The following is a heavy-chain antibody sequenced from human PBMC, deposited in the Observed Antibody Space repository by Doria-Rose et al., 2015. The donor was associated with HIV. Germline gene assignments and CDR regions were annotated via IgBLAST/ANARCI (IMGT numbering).Heavy chain of an antibody. CDR3: ARIKSSRWYHKYYFDF. CDR1: GVSLSSPGVG. D-gene: IGHD6-13*01. J-gene: IGHJ4*02. V-gene: IGHV2-26*01. Sequence: QVTLKESGPVLVKPTETLTLTCTVSGVSLSSPGVGVSWIRQPPGKALEWLAKIFSDDERSYKTSLKSRLTISRGTSKSQAVLTMTDMDPVDTATYYCARIKSSRWYHKYYFDFWGQGTLVIVSA. CDR2: IFSDDER.